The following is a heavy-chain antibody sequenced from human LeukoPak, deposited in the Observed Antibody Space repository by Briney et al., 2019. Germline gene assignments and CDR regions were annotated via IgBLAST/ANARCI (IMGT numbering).Heavy chain of an antibody. CDR2: IIPIFGIA. J-gene: IGHJ5*02. Sequence: GASVKVSCKASGGTFSSYAISWVRQAPGQGLERMGRIIPIFGIANYAQKFQGRVTITADKSTSTAYMELSSLRSEDTAVYYCAREVVTTNRNWFDPWGQGTLVTVSS. CDR3: AREVVTTNRNWFDP. D-gene: IGHD4-11*01. V-gene: IGHV1-69*04. CDR1: GGTFSSYA.